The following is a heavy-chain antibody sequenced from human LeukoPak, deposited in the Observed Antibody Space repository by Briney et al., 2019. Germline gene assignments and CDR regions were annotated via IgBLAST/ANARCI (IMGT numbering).Heavy chain of an antibody. J-gene: IGHJ4*02. CDR3: AKEWGSGSYYSWYNFDF. Sequence: PSETLSLTCGVSGYSISSGYYWGWSRQPPGKGLLSIGRIYHGVSSFYHASLKSQVTISVDTSKNPFAMNLNSVTAPDTAVYYCAKEWGSGSYYSWYNFDFWGQGTLVTVSS. CDR2: IYHGVSS. CDR1: GYSISSGYY. V-gene: IGHV4-38-2*02. D-gene: IGHD3-10*01.